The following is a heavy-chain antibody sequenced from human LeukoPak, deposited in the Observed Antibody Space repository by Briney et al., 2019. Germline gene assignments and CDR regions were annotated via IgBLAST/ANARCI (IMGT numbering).Heavy chain of an antibody. CDR1: GYTFTSYG. Sequence: GASVKVSCKASGYTFTSYGISWVRQAPGQGLEWMGWISAYNGNTNYAQKFQGRVTMTTDTSTSTAYMELRSLRSDDTAVYYCARDAVTVWLSDLDYWGRGTLVTVSS. CDR3: ARDAVTVWLSDLDY. J-gene: IGHJ4*02. D-gene: IGHD3-22*01. CDR2: ISAYNGNT. V-gene: IGHV1-18*01.